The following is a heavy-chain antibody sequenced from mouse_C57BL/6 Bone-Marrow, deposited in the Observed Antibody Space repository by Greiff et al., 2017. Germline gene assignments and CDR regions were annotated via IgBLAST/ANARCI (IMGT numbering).Heavy chain of an antibody. CDR2: IYPGSGST. Sequence: VQLQQPGAELVKPGASVKMSCKASGYTFTSYWITWVKQRPGQGLEWIGDIYPGSGSTNYNEKFKSKATLTVDTSSSTAYMQLSSLTSEDSAVYYCARYRAYVNYEDYWGQGTTLTVSS. V-gene: IGHV1-55*01. CDR1: GYTFTSYW. D-gene: IGHD2-1*01. J-gene: IGHJ2*01. CDR3: ARYRAYVNYEDY.